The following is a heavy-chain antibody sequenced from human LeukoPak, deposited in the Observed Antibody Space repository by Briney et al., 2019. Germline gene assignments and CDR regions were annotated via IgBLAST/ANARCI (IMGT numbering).Heavy chain of an antibody. CDR2: INPNSGGT. Sequence: ASVKVSCKASGYTFTGYYIHWVRQAPALGLEWMGWINPNSGGTNYAQKFQGRVTMTRDTSITTAHMELSILSSDDTAVYYCARSEFSNTWPDYWGQGTLVTVSS. V-gene: IGHV1-2*02. J-gene: IGHJ4*02. CDR3: ARSEFSNTWPDY. D-gene: IGHD6-13*01. CDR1: GYTFTGYY.